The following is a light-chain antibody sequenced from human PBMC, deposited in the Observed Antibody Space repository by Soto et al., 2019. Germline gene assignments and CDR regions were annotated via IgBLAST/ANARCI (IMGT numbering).Light chain of an antibody. CDR1: QSLLHSNGYNY. Sequence: DIVMTQSPLSLPVTPGEPASISCRSSQSLLHSNGYNYLDWYLQKPGQSPQLLIYLGSNRASGVPDRFSGRGSGTDFTLKISRVEAEDVGFYYGMHSLQTPSTFGQGTKLEIK. J-gene: IGKJ2*02. CDR3: MHSLQTPST. V-gene: IGKV2-28*01. CDR2: LGS.